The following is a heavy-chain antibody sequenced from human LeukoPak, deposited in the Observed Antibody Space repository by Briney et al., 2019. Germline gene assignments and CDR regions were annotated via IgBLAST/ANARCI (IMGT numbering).Heavy chain of an antibody. CDR2: IKQDGGEK. D-gene: IGHD3-16*01. Sequence: GGSLRLSCAASGFTFRSYWMSWVRQAPGKGLEWVANIKQDGGEKYYVDSVKGRFTISRDNAKNSLYLQMNSLRAEDTAVYYCAKIPQVATYTVPNFDFWGQGTLVTVSS. CDR3: AKIPQVATYTVPNFDF. CDR1: GFTFRSYW. V-gene: IGHV3-7*03. J-gene: IGHJ4*02.